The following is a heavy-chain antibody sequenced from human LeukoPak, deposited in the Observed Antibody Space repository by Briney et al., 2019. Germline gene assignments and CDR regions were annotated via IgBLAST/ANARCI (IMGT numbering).Heavy chain of an antibody. CDR1: GFTFDDYG. CDR2: IRYDGSNK. D-gene: IGHD5-18*01. V-gene: IGHV3-30*02. CDR3: AGVDAVMPDAFDI. J-gene: IGHJ3*02. Sequence: GGSLRLSCAASGFTFDDYGMTWVRQAPGKGLEWVAFIRYDGSNKYSADSVKGRFTTSRDNSKNTLYLQMNSLRADDTAVYYCAGVDAVMPDAFDIWGQGTTVTVSS.